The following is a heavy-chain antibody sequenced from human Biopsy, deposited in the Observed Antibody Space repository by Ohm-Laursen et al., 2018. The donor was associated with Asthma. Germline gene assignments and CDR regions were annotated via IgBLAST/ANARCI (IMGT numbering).Heavy chain of an antibody. CDR2: VSSDGHNK. Sequence: SLRLSCTAPGFVFSQCGMHWVRQGPGKGLEWVALVSSDGHNKYYEDSVKGLFTISRDNSRNRLYLQINSLTVEDSAVYFCARQSGQEYGDSIPFDTWGQGTKVAVSS. D-gene: IGHD3-22*01. V-gene: IGHV3-30*03. CDR3: ARQSGQEYGDSIPFDT. J-gene: IGHJ3*02. CDR1: GFVFSQCG.